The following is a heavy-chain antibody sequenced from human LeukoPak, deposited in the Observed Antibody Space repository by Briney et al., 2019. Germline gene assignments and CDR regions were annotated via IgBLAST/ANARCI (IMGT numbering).Heavy chain of an antibody. D-gene: IGHD3-10*01. J-gene: IGHJ4*02. CDR1: GFTFSSYA. Sequence: PGGSLRLSCAASGFTFSSYAMSWDRQAPGKGLEWVSAISGSGGSTYYADSVKGRFTISRDNSKNTLYLQMNSLRAEDTAVYYCAKDHGSGSLFDYWGQGTLVTVSS. CDR3: AKDHGSGSLFDY. CDR2: ISGSGGST. V-gene: IGHV3-23*01.